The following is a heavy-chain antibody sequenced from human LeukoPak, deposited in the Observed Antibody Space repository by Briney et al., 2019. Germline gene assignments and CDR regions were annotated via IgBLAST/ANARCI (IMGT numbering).Heavy chain of an antibody. CDR2: IYYTGST. CDR1: GGSISSSSYY. D-gene: IGHD6-19*01. Sequence: PSETLSLTCNVSGGSISSSSYYWGWLRQPPGKGLEWIGTIYYTGSTYYNPSLKSRVTISVDTSKNQFSLKLNSVTAADTAEYYCARQRDTSGWYCDFQHWGQGTLVTVSS. J-gene: IGHJ1*01. V-gene: IGHV4-39*01. CDR3: ARQRDTSGWYCDFQH.